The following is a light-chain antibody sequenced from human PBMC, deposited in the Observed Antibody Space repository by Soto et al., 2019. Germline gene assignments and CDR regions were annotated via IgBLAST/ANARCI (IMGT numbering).Light chain of an antibody. CDR1: QSVSSN. Sequence: EIVMTQSPATLSVSPGERATLSCRASQSVSSNLAWYQQKPGQAPRLLIYGASTRTTGIPARFSGSGSGTEFTLTISSLQSEDFAVYYCQQYNNWPSVTFVGGTKVEIK. CDR3: QQYNNWPSVT. CDR2: GAS. J-gene: IGKJ4*01. V-gene: IGKV3-15*01.